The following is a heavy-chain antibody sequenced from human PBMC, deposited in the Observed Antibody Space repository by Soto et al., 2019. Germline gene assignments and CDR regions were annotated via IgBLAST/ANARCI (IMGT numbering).Heavy chain of an antibody. Sequence: GGSLRLSCTGSGFTFGNYGMHWVRQAPGKGLEWVASTSYDGSNKYYADSLKGRFTISRDNSKKMVYLQMTSLGPEDTAVYYCAKWSGSARDFDYWGQGALVTVSS. D-gene: IGHD1-26*01. CDR2: TSYDGSNK. J-gene: IGHJ4*02. V-gene: IGHV3-30*18. CDR1: GFTFGNYG. CDR3: AKWSGSARDFDY.